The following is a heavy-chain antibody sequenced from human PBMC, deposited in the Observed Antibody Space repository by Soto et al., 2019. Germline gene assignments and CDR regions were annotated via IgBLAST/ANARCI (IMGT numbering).Heavy chain of an antibody. CDR1: GYTLTELS. CDR2: FDPEDGET. CDR3: ATDITPRTQNAFDI. V-gene: IGHV1-24*01. J-gene: IGHJ3*02. Sequence: VASVKVSFKVSGYTLTELSMHWVRQAPGKGLEWMGGFDPEDGETIYAQKFQGRVTMTEDTSTDTAYMELSSLRSEDTAVYYCATDITPRTQNAFDIWGQGTMVTVSS.